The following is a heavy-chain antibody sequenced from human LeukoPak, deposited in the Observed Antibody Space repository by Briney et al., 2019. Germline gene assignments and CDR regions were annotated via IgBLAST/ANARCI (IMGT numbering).Heavy chain of an antibody. CDR1: SGSINNYY. J-gene: IGHJ3*02. CDR3: ARTNQISETAFDI. Sequence: PSETLSLTCSVSSGSINNYYWSWIRQTAGKGLEWIGYILSSGSTNYNPSVKSRVTITVDTSKNQFSLKLYSVTAADTAVYYCARTNQISETAFDIWGPGSVAIVTS. V-gene: IGHV4-59*01. D-gene: IGHD1-14*01. CDR2: ILSSGST.